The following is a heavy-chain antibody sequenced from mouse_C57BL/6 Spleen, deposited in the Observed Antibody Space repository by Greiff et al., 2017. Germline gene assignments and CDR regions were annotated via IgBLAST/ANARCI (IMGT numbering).Heavy chain of an antibody. Sequence: QVQLQQPGAELVRPGSSVKLSCKASGYTFTSYWMHWVKQRPIQGLEWIGNIDPSDSETHYNQKFKDKATLTVDKSSCTAYMQLSSLTSADSAVYYCAIIYYYGRGMDYWGQGTSVTVSS. V-gene: IGHV1-52*01. D-gene: IGHD1-1*01. J-gene: IGHJ4*01. CDR1: GYTFTSYW. CDR3: AIIYYYGRGMDY. CDR2: IDPSDSET.